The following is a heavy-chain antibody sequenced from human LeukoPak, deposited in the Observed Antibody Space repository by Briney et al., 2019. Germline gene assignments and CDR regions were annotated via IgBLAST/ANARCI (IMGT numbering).Heavy chain of an antibody. D-gene: IGHD5-24*01. CDR2: IYPGGSET. V-gene: IGHV5-51*01. CDR3: ARASRDGYNQNFDH. Sequence: GESLKISCKGLGYSFSSNWNAWVRQRPGNRLEWMEIIYPGGSETRYDPSFQGQVTISADSSTSTAYLQCSSLRASDTAMYYCARASRDGYNQNFDHWGQGTLVTVSS. CDR1: GYSFSSNW. J-gene: IGHJ4*02.